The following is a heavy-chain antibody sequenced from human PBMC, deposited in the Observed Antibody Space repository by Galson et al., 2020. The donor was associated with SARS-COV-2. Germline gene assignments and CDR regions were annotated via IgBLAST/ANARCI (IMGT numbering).Heavy chain of an antibody. CDR3: ARGHRGVVPSPVLGLGPYYSYYYMDV. CDR2: INISGST. D-gene: IGHD3-10*01. J-gene: IGHJ6*03. CDR1: GGSFTGYS. Sequence: SETLSLTCAVYGGSFTGYSWTWVRQHPGKGLEWIGEINISGSTSYSPSLRSRVTISVDTSQNQFSLNLRSLTAADTALYYCARGHRGVVPSPVLGLGPYYSYYYMDVWGKGTAVTVSS. V-gene: IGHV4-34*01.